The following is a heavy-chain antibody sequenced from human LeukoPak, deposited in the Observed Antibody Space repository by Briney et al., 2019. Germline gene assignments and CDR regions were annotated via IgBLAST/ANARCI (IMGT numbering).Heavy chain of an antibody. CDR2: INPQTGAT. D-gene: IGHD3-22*01. CDR1: GYSFTGFY. CDR3: ARGGDDSGLYFAY. V-gene: IGHV1-2*02. Sequence: GSVTVSCKASGYSFTGFYIHWVRQAPGQGLEGMAWINPQTGATNYAQKFKGRITTTRDLSITTAYMEVTTLRSDDTAVYYCARGGDDSGLYFAYWGQGTLVTVSS. J-gene: IGHJ4*02.